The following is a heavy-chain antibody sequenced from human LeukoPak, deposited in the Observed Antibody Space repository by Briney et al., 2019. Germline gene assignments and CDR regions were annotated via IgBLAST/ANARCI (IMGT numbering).Heavy chain of an antibody. CDR2: INTDGSTT. V-gene: IGHV3-74*01. D-gene: IGHD1-1*01. CDR3: ATWNDKGY. CDR1: GFTFISYW. J-gene: IGHJ4*02. Sequence: GGSLRLSCAASGFTFISYWMHWVRQAPGKGLVWVSRINTDGSTTNYADSVKGRFTISRDNAKNTLYMQMNSLRAEDTAMYYCATWNDKGYWGQGTLVTVSS.